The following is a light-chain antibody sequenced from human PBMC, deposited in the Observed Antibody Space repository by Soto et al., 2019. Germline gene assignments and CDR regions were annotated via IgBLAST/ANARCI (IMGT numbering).Light chain of an antibody. V-gene: IGLV2-14*01. Sequence: QSALTQPASVSGSPGQSITISCTGTSSDVGGYNYVSWYQQHPGKAPKLMIYDVSNRTSGVSNRFSGSKSGNTASLTISGLQAEDEADYYCSSYTSSSGGVFGGGTKLTVL. J-gene: IGLJ2*01. CDR2: DVS. CDR3: SSYTSSSGGV. CDR1: SSDVGGYNY.